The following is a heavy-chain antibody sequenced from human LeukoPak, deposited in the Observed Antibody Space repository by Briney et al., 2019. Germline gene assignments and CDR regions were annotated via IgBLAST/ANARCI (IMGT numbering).Heavy chain of an antibody. CDR1: GGSFSGYY. V-gene: IGHV4-34*01. D-gene: IGHD2-2*01. Sequence: SETLSLTCAVYGGSFSGYYWSWIRQPPGKGLEWIGSIYYGGSTYYNPSLKSRVTISVDTSKNQFSLKLRSVIAADTAVYYCAKDLSTDDAFDIWGQGTMVTVSS. CDR2: IYYGGST. CDR3: AKDLSTDDAFDI. J-gene: IGHJ3*02.